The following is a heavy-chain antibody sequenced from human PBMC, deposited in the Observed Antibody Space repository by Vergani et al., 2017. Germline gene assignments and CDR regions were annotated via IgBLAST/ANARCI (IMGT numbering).Heavy chain of an antibody. CDR2: FYTSEST. V-gene: IGHV4-4*07. CDR3: AREYSSSVGFLAY. D-gene: IGHD6-6*01. Sequence: QVQLQESGPGLVKPSETLSLTCIVSGGSISPYYWSWIRQPAGKGLGWIGRFYTSESTNYNPSLKSRVTMSVDTSKNPFSLKLSSVTAADTAVYYCAREYSSSVGFLAYWGQGTLVTVSS. J-gene: IGHJ4*02. CDR1: GGSISPYY.